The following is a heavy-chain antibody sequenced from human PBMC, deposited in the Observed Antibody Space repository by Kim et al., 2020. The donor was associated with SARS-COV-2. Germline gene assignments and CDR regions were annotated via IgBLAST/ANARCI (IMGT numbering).Heavy chain of an antibody. CDR2: INAGNGNT. D-gene: IGHD3-16*02. CDR1: GYTFTSYA. J-gene: IGHJ4*02. CDR3: ARGRYDYVWGSYRNDY. V-gene: IGHV1-3*01. Sequence: ASVKVSCKASGYTFTSYAMHWVRQAPGQRLEWMGWINAGNGNTKYSQKFQGRVTITRDTSASTAYMELSSLRSEDTAVYYCARGRYDYVWGSYRNDYWGQGTLVTVSS.